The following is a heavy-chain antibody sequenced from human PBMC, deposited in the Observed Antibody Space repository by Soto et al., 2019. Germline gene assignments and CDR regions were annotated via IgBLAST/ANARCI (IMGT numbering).Heavy chain of an antibody. J-gene: IGHJ3*01. Sequence: PSETLSLTCAVYGGSFSGYYWSWIRQPPGKGLEWIGEINHSGSTNYNPSLKSRVTISVDTSKNQFSLKLSSVTAADTAVYYCARWELRIRNAFDLWGQGTMVTVSS. D-gene: IGHD1-7*01. CDR2: INHSGST. V-gene: IGHV4-34*01. CDR1: GGSFSGYY. CDR3: ARWELRIRNAFDL.